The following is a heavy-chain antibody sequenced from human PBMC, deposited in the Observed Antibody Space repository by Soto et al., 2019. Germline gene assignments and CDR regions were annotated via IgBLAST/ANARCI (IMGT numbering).Heavy chain of an antibody. D-gene: IGHD1-26*01. J-gene: IGHJ4*02. Sequence: KSSETLSLTCTVSGGSIGSGGYYWSWIRQHPGKGLEWIGYIYYSGITYYNPSLKSRVTISVDTSKNQFSLKLSSVTAADTAVYYCARSLGYYFDYWGQGTLVTVSS. CDR3: ARSLGYYFDY. V-gene: IGHV4-31*03. CDR2: IYYSGIT. CDR1: GGSIGSGGYY.